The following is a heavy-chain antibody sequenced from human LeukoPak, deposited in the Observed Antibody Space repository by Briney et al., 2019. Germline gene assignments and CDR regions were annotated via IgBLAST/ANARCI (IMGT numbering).Heavy chain of an antibody. CDR1: GVSFNGYY. J-gene: IGHJ5*02. CDR3: ARAYSSSWYWNWFDP. CDR2: INHSGST. V-gene: IGHV4-34*01. Sequence: SGTLSLTCAVYGVSFNGYYWSWFLQPPGKGLEWIGEINHSGSTNYNPSLKSRVTISVDMSKNQFSLKMSSVTAADTAVYYCARAYSSSWYWNWFDPWGQGTLVTVSS. D-gene: IGHD6-13*01.